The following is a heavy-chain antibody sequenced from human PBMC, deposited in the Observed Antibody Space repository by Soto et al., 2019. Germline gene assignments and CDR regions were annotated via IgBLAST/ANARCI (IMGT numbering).Heavy chain of an antibody. V-gene: IGHV5-51*01. D-gene: IGHD5-12*01. CDR2: IYPGDSDT. J-gene: IGHJ6*02. CDR1: GYSFTSYW. Sequence: PGESLKISCKGSGYSFTSYWIGWVRQMPGKGLEWMGIIYPGDSDTRYSPSFQGQVTISADKSISTAYLQWSSLKASDTAMYYCARLDTSGYDHYYYYGMDVWGQGTTVTVSS. CDR3: ARLDTSGYDHYYYYGMDV.